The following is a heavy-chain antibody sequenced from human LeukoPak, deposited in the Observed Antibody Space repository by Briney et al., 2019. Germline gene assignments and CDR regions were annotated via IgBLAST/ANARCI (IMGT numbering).Heavy chain of an antibody. J-gene: IGHJ5*02. CDR1: GFTVSTTY. Sequence: GGSLRLSCAASGFTVSTTYMSWVRQAPGKGLEWVSVIYSGGSTYYADSVKGRFTISRDNSKNTLYLQMNSLRAEDTAVYYCAKDIESYDYVWGSYRYPQNWSDPWGQGTLVTVSS. V-gene: IGHV3-53*01. CDR3: AKDIESYDYVWGSYRYPQNWSDP. CDR2: IYSGGST. D-gene: IGHD3-16*02.